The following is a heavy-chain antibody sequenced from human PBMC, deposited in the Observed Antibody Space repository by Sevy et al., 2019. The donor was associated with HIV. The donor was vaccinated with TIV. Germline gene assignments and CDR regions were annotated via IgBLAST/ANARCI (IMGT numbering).Heavy chain of an antibody. CDR3: AREGCTKPHDY. J-gene: IGHJ4*02. CDR2: FSFGCGKI. V-gene: IGHV3-23*01. CDR1: GFTFSKYS. D-gene: IGHD2-8*01. Sequence: GGSLRLSCADSGFTFSKYSMSWIRQTPGKGLEWVSTFSFGCGKINYAYSVKGQFTTSRDDSRNTFYLQMNSLRAEDTAIYYCAREGCTKPHDYWGQGTVVTVSS.